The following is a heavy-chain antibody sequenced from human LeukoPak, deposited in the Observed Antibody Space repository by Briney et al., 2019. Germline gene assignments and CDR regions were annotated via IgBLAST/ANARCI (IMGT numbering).Heavy chain of an antibody. D-gene: IGHD4-23*01. CDR2: IASDGSST. CDR3: ARGRPHGNDY. Sequence: PGGSLRLSCAASGFTFSSVWMNWVRQAPGKGLVWVSRIASDGSSTTYADSVKGRFSVSRDNAKNTLYLQMNSLRVEDTAVYYCARGRPHGNDYWGQGTLVTVSS. V-gene: IGHV3-74*01. CDR1: GFTFSSVW. J-gene: IGHJ4*02.